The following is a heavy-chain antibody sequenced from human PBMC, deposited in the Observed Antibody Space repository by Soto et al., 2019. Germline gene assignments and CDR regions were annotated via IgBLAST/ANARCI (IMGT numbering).Heavy chain of an antibody. D-gene: IGHD6-19*01. Sequence: SETLSLTCTVSGGSISSYYWNWIRQPPGKGLEWIGYIYYSGSTNYNPSLKSRVTISVDKSKNQFSLKLSSVTAADTAVYYCARIAVAGTRFDYWGQGTLVTVSS. CDR2: IYYSGST. V-gene: IGHV4-59*12. CDR1: GGSISSYY. CDR3: ARIAVAGTRFDY. J-gene: IGHJ4*02.